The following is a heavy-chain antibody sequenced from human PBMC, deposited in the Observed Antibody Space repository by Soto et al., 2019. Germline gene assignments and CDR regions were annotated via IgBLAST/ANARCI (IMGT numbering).Heavy chain of an antibody. CDR3: ARDQEAGSFFPYYYGMDV. CDR1: GFTFSSYE. CDR2: ISSSGSTI. V-gene: IGHV3-48*03. J-gene: IGHJ6*02. Sequence: EVQLVESGGGLVQPGGSLRLSCATSGFTFSSYEMNWVRQAPGKGLEWVSYISSSGSTIYYADSVKGRFTISRDNAKNSLYLQMDSLSAEDTAVYYCARDQEAGSFFPYYYGMDVWGQGTTVTVSS. D-gene: IGHD6-13*01.